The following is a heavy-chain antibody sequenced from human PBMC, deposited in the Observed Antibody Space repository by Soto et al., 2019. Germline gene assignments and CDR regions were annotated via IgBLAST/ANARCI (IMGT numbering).Heavy chain of an antibody. CDR2: IRDGGEST. Sequence: GGSLRLSCAVSGFIFGNYMMTWVRQAPGKGLEWVSTIRDGGESTYYADSVKGRFTISRDNSKNTLYLQMDNLGVEDTAVYYCAKTGTTVYFDYWGQGTLVTVSS. V-gene: IGHV3-23*01. CDR3: AKTGTTVYFDY. J-gene: IGHJ4*02. CDR1: GFIFGNYM. D-gene: IGHD1-7*01.